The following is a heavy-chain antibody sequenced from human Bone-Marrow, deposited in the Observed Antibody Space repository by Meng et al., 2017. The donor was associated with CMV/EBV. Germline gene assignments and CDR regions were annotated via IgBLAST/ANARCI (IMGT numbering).Heavy chain of an antibody. J-gene: IGHJ4*02. CDR2: INHSGST. V-gene: IGHV4-34*01. CDR3: ARGGWSSSGRKGLGRPWYY. D-gene: IGHD6-19*01. Sequence: RWGAGLLKPSETLSLACAVYGGSFSGYYWSWIRQPPGKGLEWIGEINHSGSTNYNPSLKSRVTISVDTSKNQFSLKLSSVTAADTAVYYCARGGWSSSGRKGLGRPWYYWGQGTLVTVSS. CDR1: GGSFSGYY.